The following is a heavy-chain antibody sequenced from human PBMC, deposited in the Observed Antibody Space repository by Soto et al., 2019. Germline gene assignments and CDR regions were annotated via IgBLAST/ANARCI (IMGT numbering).Heavy chain of an antibody. CDR2: INPSSGRT. V-gene: IGHV1-46*01. CDR1: GYTFTSYS. J-gene: IGHJ6*02. Sequence: ASVKVSCKASGYTFTSYSMHWVRQAPGQGLEWMGIINPSSGRTSYAQNFQGRVTMTSDTSTSIVYMEMSSLKSEDTAVYYCARDHNFGFILYDMDVWGQGTTVTVSS. CDR3: ARDHNFGFILYDMDV. D-gene: IGHD2-15*01.